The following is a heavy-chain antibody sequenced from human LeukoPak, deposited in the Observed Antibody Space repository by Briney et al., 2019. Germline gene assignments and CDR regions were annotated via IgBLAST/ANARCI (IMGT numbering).Heavy chain of an antibody. CDR1: GFTFSDYY. CDR2: ISSSTGYTDYA. Sequence: GGSLRLSCAASGFTFSDYYMSWIRQAPGKGLEWVSYISSSTGYTDYADYADSVKGRFTISRDNAKNSLYLQMNSLRGEDTAVYYCARGHSSSYLTFWGQGTLVTVSS. D-gene: IGHD6-13*01. J-gene: IGHJ4*02. V-gene: IGHV3-11*05. CDR3: ARGHSSSYLTF.